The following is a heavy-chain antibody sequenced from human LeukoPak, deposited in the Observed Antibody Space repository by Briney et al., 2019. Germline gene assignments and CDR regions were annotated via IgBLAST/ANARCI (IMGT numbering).Heavy chain of an antibody. V-gene: IGHV1-69*13. J-gene: IGHJ5*02. CDR2: IIPIFGTA. CDR1: GGTFSSYA. D-gene: IGHD3-22*01. Sequence: SVKVPCXASGGTFSSYAISWVRQAPGQGLEWMGGIIPIFGTANYAQKFQGRVTITADESTSTAYMELSSLRSEDTAVYYCARSLAYYYDSSGPWGQGTLVTVSS. CDR3: ARSLAYYYDSSGP.